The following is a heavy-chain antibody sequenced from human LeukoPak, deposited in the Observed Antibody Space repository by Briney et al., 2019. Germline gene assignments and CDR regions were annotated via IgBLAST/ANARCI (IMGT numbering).Heavy chain of an antibody. CDR2: IYYSGST. CDR3: ARDGPPYCGGDCYSRYFQH. D-gene: IGHD2-21*01. Sequence: SETLSLTCTVSGGSISSGDYYWSWIRQPPGEGLEWIGYIYYSGSTYYNPSLKSRVTISVDTSKNQFSLKLSSVTAADTAVYYCARDGPPYCGGDCYSRYFQHWGQGTLVTVSS. J-gene: IGHJ1*01. V-gene: IGHV4-30-4*08. CDR1: GGSISSGDYY.